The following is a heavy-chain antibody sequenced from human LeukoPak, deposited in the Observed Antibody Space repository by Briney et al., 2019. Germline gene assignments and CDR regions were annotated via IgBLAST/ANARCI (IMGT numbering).Heavy chain of an antibody. J-gene: IGHJ5*02. Sequence: ASVKVSCKASGYTFTGYYMHWVRQAPGQGLEWMGWINPNSGGTNYAQKFQGRVTMTTDASTSTAYMELRSLRSDDTAVYYCARDYIRGGSYCPNWFDPWGQGTLVTVSS. CDR2: INPNSGGT. V-gene: IGHV1-2*02. CDR3: ARDYIRGGSYCPNWFDP. CDR1: GYTFTGYY. D-gene: IGHD1-26*01.